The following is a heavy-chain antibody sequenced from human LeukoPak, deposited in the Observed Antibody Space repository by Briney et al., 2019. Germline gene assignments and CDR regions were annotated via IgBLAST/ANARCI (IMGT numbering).Heavy chain of an antibody. D-gene: IGHD6-13*01. V-gene: IGHV3-21*01. Sequence: GGSLRLSCAASGFTFSSYSMNWVRQAPGKGLEWVSSISSSSSYIYYADSVKGRFTISRDNAKNSLYLQMNSLRAEDTAVYDCARDGEAAAADYWGQGTLVTVSS. CDR2: ISSSSSYI. J-gene: IGHJ4*02. CDR1: GFTFSSYS. CDR3: ARDGEAAAADY.